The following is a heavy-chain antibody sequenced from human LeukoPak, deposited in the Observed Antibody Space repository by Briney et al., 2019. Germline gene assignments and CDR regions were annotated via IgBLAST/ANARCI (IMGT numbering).Heavy chain of an antibody. CDR1: GFTFTTYW. CDR3: VREAYDFWSGNSYYFDH. CDR2: IKEDGSEK. D-gene: IGHD3-3*01. V-gene: IGHV3-7*01. J-gene: IGHJ4*02. Sequence: GGSLRLSCAASGFTFTTYWMSWVRQAPGKGLEWVANIKEDGSEKNYVDPVKGRFTISRDNAKNSLFLQMNSLRAEDTAVYYCVREAYDFWSGNSYYFDHWGQGTQVTVSS.